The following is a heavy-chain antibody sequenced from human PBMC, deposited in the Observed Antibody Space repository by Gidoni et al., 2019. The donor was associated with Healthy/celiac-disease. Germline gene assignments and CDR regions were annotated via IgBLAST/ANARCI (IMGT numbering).Heavy chain of an antibody. D-gene: IGHD6-19*01. CDR2: ISAYNGNT. J-gene: IGHJ2*01. CDR3: ARDESIAVAGIHLYFDL. V-gene: IGHV1-18*01. CDR1: GYTFTSYG. Sequence: QVQLVQSGAEVKKPGASVKLSCKASGYTFTSYGISWVRQAPGQGLEWMGWISAYNGNTNYAQKLQGRVTMTTDTSTSTAYMELRSLRSDDTAVYYCARDESIAVAGIHLYFDLWGRGTLVTVSS.